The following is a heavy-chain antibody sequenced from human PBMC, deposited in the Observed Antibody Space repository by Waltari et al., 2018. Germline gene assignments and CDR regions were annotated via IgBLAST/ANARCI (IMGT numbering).Heavy chain of an antibody. CDR3: AGRYYYYMDV. CDR1: GGSISNNY. D-gene: IGHD3-9*01. Sequence: VKPSETLSLTCTVSGGSISNNYWNWVRQPAGKGLEWIGRFYVGGTTDYNPSLRSRVTMSVDTSKKQFSLRLSSVTAADTAVYFCAGRYYYYMDVWGKGTTVTVSS. J-gene: IGHJ6*03. V-gene: IGHV4-4*07. CDR2: FYVGGTT.